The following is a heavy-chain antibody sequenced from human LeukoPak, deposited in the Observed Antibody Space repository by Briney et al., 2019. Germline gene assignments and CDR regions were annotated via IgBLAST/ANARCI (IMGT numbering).Heavy chain of an antibody. D-gene: IGHD6-19*01. CDR2: IRGSGGST. V-gene: IGHV3-23*01. Sequence: GESLRLSCAASGFTFSSYAMSWVRQAPGKGLEWVSSIRGSGGSTYYADSVKGRFTISRDNSKNTLYLQMNSLRAEDTAVYYCAKGRGRGSDPFDYWGQGTLVTVSS. CDR1: GFTFSSYA. CDR3: AKGRGRGSDPFDY. J-gene: IGHJ4*02.